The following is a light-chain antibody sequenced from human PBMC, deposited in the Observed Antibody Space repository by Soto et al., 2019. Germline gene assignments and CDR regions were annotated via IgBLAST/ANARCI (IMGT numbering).Light chain of an antibody. CDR2: AAS. V-gene: IGKV1-8*01. CDR3: LQDSNYPLT. CDR1: QGISSY. J-gene: IGKJ4*01. Sequence: AILMTQSPSSFSAYPGDRVTITCRASQGISSYLAWYQQKPGKAPKLLIYAASTLQSGVPSRFSGSGSGTDFTLTISCLQSEDFATYYCLQDSNYPLTFGGGTKVAIK.